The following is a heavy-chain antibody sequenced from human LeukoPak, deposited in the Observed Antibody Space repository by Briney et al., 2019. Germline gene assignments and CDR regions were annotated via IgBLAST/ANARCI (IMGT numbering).Heavy chain of an antibody. D-gene: IGHD4-17*01. CDR1: GFTFSDSA. V-gene: IGHV3-73*01. CDR2: IRSKTNNYAT. Sequence: GGSLRLSCAASGFTFSDSAMHWVRQASGKGLEWVGRIRSKTNNYATSYAASMKGRFTISRDDSKDTAYLQIDSLKTEDTAVYFCTTQFITVPGGYWGQGTLVTVSS. CDR3: TTQFITVPGGY. J-gene: IGHJ4*02.